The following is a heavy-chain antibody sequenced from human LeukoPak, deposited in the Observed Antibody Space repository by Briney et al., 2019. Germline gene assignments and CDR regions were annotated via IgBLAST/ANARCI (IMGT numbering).Heavy chain of an antibody. Sequence: PGGSLRLSCAASGFTFSDYYMSWIRQAPGKGLEWVSYISSSGSTIYYADSVKGRFTISRDNAKNSLYLQMNSLRAEDTAVSYCARGSPWVYYYGSWPSYYYGMDVWGQGTPVTVSS. D-gene: IGHD3-10*01. J-gene: IGHJ6*02. CDR3: ARGSPWVYYYGSWPSYYYGMDV. CDR1: GFTFSDYY. V-gene: IGHV3-11*01. CDR2: ISSSGSTI.